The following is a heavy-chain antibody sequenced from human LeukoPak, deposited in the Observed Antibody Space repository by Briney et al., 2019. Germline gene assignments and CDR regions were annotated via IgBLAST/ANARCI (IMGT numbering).Heavy chain of an antibody. CDR3: ARRLDS. V-gene: IGHV3-48*01. CDR1: GFILSTFD. CDR2: ISGSDSSI. J-gene: IGHJ4*02. Sequence: GGSLRLSCAASGFILSTFDMNWVRQAPGKGLEWVSFISGSDSSIYYADSVKGRFTISSDNARNDLYLHMNSLRAEDTAVYYCARRLDSWGQGTLVTVSS.